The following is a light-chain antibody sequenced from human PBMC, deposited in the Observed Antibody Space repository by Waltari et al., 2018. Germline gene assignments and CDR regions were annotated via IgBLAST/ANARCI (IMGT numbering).Light chain of an antibody. CDR1: QDISNW. CDR3: QQANSVPIT. V-gene: IGKV1-12*01. Sequence: DIHMTQSPSSVSASVGDRVTITCRASQDISNWLAWYQQKPGKAPKLLIYAASRLQSGVPARFSGTASETDFTLTISSLQPEDFATYYCQQANSVPITFGPGTKVDIK. J-gene: IGKJ3*01. CDR2: AAS.